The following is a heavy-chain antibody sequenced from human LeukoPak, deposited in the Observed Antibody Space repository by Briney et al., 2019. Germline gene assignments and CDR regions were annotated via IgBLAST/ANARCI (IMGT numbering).Heavy chain of an antibody. Sequence: GGSLRLSCAASGFTFSDYYMSWIRQAPGKGLEWVSYISSSGSAIYYADSVKGRFTISRDNAKNSLYLQMNSLRVEDTAVYYCARVSLAGTGPFDVWGQGTMVTVSS. D-gene: IGHD6-19*01. CDR2: ISSSGSAI. CDR1: GFTFSDYY. J-gene: IGHJ3*01. V-gene: IGHV3-11*04. CDR3: ARVSLAGTGPFDV.